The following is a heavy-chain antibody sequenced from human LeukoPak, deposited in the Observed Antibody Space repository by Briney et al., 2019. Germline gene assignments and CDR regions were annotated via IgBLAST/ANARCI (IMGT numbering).Heavy chain of an antibody. CDR2: ISGSGGST. J-gene: IGHJ4*02. D-gene: IGHD1-26*01. CDR1: GFTFSSYA. CDR3: AKERGRGSYFPLGY. Sequence: GGSLRLSCVASGFTFSSYAMSWVRQAPGKGLEWVSAISGSGGSTYYADSVKGRFTISRDNSKNTLYLQMNSLRAEDTAVYYCAKERGRGSYFPLGYWGQGTLVTVSS. V-gene: IGHV3-23*01.